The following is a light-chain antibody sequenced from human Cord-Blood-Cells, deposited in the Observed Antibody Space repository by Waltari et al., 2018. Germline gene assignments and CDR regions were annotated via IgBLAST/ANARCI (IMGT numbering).Light chain of an antibody. J-gene: IGKJ4*01. Sequence: DIVMTQSPDSLAVSLGERATINCKSSQSVLYSSNNKNYLAWYQQKPGQPPKLLIYWASTRESGFPDRFSGSGSGTDFTLTISSLQAEDVAVYYCQQYYSTPQTFGGGTKVEIK. CDR3: QQYYSTPQT. V-gene: IGKV4-1*01. CDR1: QSVLYSSNNKNY. CDR2: WAS.